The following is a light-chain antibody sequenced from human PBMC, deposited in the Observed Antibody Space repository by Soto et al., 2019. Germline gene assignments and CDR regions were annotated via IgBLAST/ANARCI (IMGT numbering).Light chain of an antibody. CDR2: EVS. V-gene: IGLV2-14*01. CDR1: SSDVGGYNY. J-gene: IGLJ1*01. Sequence: QSALTQPASVSGSAGQSIAISCTGTSSDVGGYNYVSWYQQHPGKAPKLLLSEVSKRPSGVSDRFSGSKSGNTASLTISGLQTQDEADYYCSSFTSAYTFVFGPGTKVTVL. CDR3: SSFTSAYTFV.